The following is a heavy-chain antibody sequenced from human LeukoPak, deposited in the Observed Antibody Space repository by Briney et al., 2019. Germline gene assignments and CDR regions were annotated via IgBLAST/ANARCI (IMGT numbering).Heavy chain of an antibody. CDR2: ISGSGGNT. CDR1: GFTFSSYA. Sequence: GGSLRLSCAASGFTFSSYAMSWVRQAPGKGLEWVSAISGSGGNTYFADSVKGRFTISRDNSKNTLYLQMNSLRAEDTAVYYCAELGITMIGGVWGKGTTVTISS. J-gene: IGHJ6*04. V-gene: IGHV3-23*01. D-gene: IGHD3-10*02. CDR3: AELGITMIGGV.